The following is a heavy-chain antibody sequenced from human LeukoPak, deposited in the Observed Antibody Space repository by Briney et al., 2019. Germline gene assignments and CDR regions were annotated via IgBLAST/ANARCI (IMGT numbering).Heavy chain of an antibody. CDR3: AREYYYDTDVSFDY. CDR2: ISYDGSNK. J-gene: IGHJ4*02. D-gene: IGHD3-22*01. Sequence: TGGSLRLSCAASGFTFSSYAMHWVRQAPGKGLEWVAVISYDGSNKYYADSVKGRFTISRDNSKNTLYLQMNSLRAEDTAVYYSAREYYYDTDVSFDYWGQGTLVTVPS. V-gene: IGHV3-30-3*01. CDR1: GFTFSSYA.